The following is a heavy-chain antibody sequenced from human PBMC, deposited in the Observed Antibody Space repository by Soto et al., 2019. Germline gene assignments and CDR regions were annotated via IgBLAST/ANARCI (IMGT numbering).Heavy chain of an antibody. Sequence: GGSLRLSCAASGFTFSSYWMSWVRQAPGKGLEWVANIKQDGSEKYYVDSVKGRFTISRDNAKNSLYLQMNSLRAEYTAVYYCARRGGYSYDPPFDYWGQGTLVTVSS. D-gene: IGHD5-18*01. CDR3: ARRGGYSYDPPFDY. CDR1: GFTFSSYW. V-gene: IGHV3-7*05. J-gene: IGHJ4*02. CDR2: IKQDGSEK.